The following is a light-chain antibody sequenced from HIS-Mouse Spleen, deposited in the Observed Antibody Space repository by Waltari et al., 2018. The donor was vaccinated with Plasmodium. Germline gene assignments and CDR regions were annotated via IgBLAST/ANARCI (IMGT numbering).Light chain of an antibody. Sequence: EIVMTQSTATLSVSQGDRATLSCRASQSVSSKLAWYQQTPGQAPRLLIYCSSTRANGIPARFSGSGSGTEFTLTISSLQSEDFAVYYCQQYNNWSFTFGPGTKVDIK. V-gene: IGKV3-15*01. CDR1: QSVSSK. CDR3: QQYNNWSFT. J-gene: IGKJ3*01. CDR2: CSS.